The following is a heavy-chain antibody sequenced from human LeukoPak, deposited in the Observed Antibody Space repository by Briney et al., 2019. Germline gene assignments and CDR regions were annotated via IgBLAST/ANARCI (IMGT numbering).Heavy chain of an antibody. CDR2: IIPIFGTA. CDR3: ARDGYGGNSEGSYYYGMDV. J-gene: IGHJ6*02. CDR1: GGTFSSYA. Sequence: SVKVSCKASGGTFSSYAISWVRQAPGQGLEWMGGIIPIFGTANYAQKFQGRVTITADESTSTAYMELSSLRSEDTAVYYCARDGYGGNSEGSYYYGMDVWGQGATVTVSS. D-gene: IGHD4-23*01. V-gene: IGHV1-69*13.